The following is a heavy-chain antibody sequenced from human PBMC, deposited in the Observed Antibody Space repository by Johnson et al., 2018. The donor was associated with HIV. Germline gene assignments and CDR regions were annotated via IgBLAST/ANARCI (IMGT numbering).Heavy chain of an antibody. CDR1: GFTFSSHW. Sequence: VQLVESGGGLVQPGGSLRLSCAASGFTFSSHWMHWVRQAPGKGLVWVSRINTDGSSTSYADSVKGRFTISRDNAKNTLYLQMNSLRAEDTAVYYCARATYSNSKAHAFDIWGQGTVVTVSS. CDR3: ARATYSNSKAHAFDI. J-gene: IGHJ3*02. CDR2: INTDGSST. V-gene: IGHV3-74*02. D-gene: IGHD6-6*01.